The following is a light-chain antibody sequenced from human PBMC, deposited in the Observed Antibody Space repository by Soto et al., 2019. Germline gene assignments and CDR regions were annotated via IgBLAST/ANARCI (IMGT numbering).Light chain of an antibody. CDR1: QSINNYF. CDR2: RAS. J-gene: IGKJ1*01. Sequence: EIVLTQSPGTLSLSPGETATLSCRASQSINNYFLAWHQQRPGQAPRLLIFRASQRASGIPDRFRGSGSGTDFTLTITRLETEDFAVYYCQQYTNAPRTFGQGTKVDI. CDR3: QQYTNAPRT. V-gene: IGKV3-20*01.